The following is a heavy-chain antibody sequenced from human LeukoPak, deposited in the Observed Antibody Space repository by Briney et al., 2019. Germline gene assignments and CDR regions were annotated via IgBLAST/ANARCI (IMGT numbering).Heavy chain of an antibody. J-gene: IGHJ6*02. V-gene: IGHV3-30-3*01. CDR2: ISYDGSNK. CDR1: GFTFSSYA. D-gene: IGHD3-22*01. CDR3: ARDETYYYDSSGYQNYYYYGMDV. Sequence: PGGSLRLSCAASGFTFSSYAMHWVRQAPGKGLEWVAVISYDGSNKYYADSVKGRFTISRDNSKNTLYLQMNSLRAEDTAVYYCARDETYYYDSSGYQNYYYYGMDVWGQGTTVTVSS.